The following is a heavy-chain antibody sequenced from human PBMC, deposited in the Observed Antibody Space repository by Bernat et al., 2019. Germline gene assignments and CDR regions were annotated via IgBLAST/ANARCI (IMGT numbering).Heavy chain of an antibody. Sequence: QVQLVQSGAEVKKPGASVKVSCKASGYTFTSYSISWVRQAPGQGLEWMGWINPNNGNTNYPQKFQGRVTMTRDTSTSTAYMELSGLRSDDTAVYYCARIGGSDVDTGTYRSFDFWGQGTMVTISS. CDR2: INPNNGNT. CDR1: GYTFTSYS. D-gene: IGHD5-18*01. V-gene: IGHV1-2*02. J-gene: IGHJ3*01. CDR3: ARIGGSDVDTGTYRSFDF.